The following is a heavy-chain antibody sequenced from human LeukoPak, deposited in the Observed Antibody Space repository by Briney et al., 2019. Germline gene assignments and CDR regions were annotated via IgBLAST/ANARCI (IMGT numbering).Heavy chain of an antibody. CDR3: AKLEGYVRYSDY. J-gene: IGHJ4*02. V-gene: IGHV3-33*03. Sequence: GGSLRLSCAASGFTFSSYGMHWVRQAPGKGLEWVAVIWYDGSNKYYADSVKGRFTISRDNAKNSLYLQMNSLRAEDTAVYYCAKLEGYVRYSDYWGQGTLVTVSS. CDR2: IWYDGSNK. CDR1: GFTFSSYG. D-gene: IGHD3-9*01.